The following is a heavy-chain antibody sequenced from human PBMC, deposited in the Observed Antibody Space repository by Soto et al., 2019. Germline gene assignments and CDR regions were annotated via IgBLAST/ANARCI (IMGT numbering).Heavy chain of an antibody. J-gene: IGHJ4*02. CDR1: GYTFTSYA. CDR3: ATTMKAAAGYFDY. Sequence: QVQLVQSGAEVKKPGASVKVSRKASGYTFTSYAMHWVRQAPGQRLEWMGWINAGNGNTKYSQKFQGRVTITRDTSASTAYMELSSLRSEDTAVYYCATTMKAAAGYFDYWGQGTLVTVSS. V-gene: IGHV1-3*01. CDR2: INAGNGNT. D-gene: IGHD6-13*01.